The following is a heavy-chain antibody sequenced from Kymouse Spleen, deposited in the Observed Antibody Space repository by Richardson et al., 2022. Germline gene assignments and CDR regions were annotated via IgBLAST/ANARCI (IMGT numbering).Heavy chain of an antibody. CDR1: GFTFSSYA. Sequence: EVQLVESGGGLVQPGGSLRLSCAASGFTFSSYAMSWVRQAPGKGLEWVSAISGSGGSTYYADSVKGRFTISRDNSKNTLYLQMNSLRAEDTAVYYCAKISLYCSGGSCYSDAFDIWGQGTMVTVSS. V-gene: IGHV3-23*04. CDR3: AKISLYCSGGSCYSDAFDI. CDR2: ISGSGGST. J-gene: IGHJ3*02. D-gene: IGHD2-15*01.